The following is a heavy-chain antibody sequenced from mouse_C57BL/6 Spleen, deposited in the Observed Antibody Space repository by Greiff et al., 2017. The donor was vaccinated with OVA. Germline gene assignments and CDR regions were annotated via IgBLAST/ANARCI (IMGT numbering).Heavy chain of an antibody. J-gene: IGHJ1*03. D-gene: IGHD1-1*01. CDR3: ARPATVVAPDYWYFDV. Sequence: EVKLMESGGGLVKPGGSLKLSCAASGFTFSDYGMHWVRQAPEKGLEWVAYISSGSSTIYYADTVKGRFTISRDNAKNTLFLQMTSLRSEDTAMYYCARPATVVAPDYWYFDVWGTGTTVTVSS. V-gene: IGHV5-17*01. CDR2: ISSGSSTI. CDR1: GFTFSDYG.